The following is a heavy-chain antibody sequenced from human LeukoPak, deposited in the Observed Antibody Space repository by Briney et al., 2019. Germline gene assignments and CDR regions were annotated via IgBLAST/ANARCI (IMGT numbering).Heavy chain of an antibody. J-gene: IGHJ4*02. D-gene: IGHD6-13*01. Sequence: SVKVSCKASGGTFSSYAISWVRQAPGQGLEWMGGIIPIFGTANYAQKFQGRVTITTDESTSTAYMELSSLRSEDTAVYYCAGEADSSSWWCLDYWGQGTLVTVSS. CDR3: AGEADSSSWWCLDY. CDR2: IIPIFGTA. CDR1: GGTFSSYA. V-gene: IGHV1-69*05.